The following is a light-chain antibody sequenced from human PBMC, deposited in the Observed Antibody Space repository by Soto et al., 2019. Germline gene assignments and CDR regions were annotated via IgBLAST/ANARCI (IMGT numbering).Light chain of an antibody. Sequence: EIVMTQSPDSLAVARGERATVNCQSSQSVLSSSNNKNYLAWYQQKPGQPPKLLIFWAAIREFGVPARFSGSGSGTDFSLTISSLQAEDVSVYYCQQYYSTSLAFGGGTKVDI. V-gene: IGKV4-1*01. CDR1: QSVLSSSNNKNY. J-gene: IGKJ4*01. CDR2: WAA. CDR3: QQYYSTSLA.